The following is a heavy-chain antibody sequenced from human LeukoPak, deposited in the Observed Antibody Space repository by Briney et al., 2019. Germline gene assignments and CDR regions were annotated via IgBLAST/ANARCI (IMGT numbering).Heavy chain of an antibody. D-gene: IGHD6-19*01. J-gene: IGHJ3*02. V-gene: IGHV3-53*01. CDR3: ARQYSGWYGWGAFDI. CDR2: IDSGGST. Sequence: GGSLRLSCAASGFTVSSNYMSWVRQAPGKGLEWVSVIDSGGSTYYADSVKGRFTISRDNSKNTLYLQMNSLRAEDTAVYYCARQYSGWYGWGAFDIWGQGTMVTVSS. CDR1: GFTVSSNY.